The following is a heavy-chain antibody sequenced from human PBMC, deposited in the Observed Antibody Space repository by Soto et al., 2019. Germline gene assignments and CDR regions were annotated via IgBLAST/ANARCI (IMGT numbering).Heavy chain of an antibody. CDR2: IRSKAYGGTT. Sequence: GGSLRLSCSASGFSFGDYAMGWFRQAPGEGLEWDGFIRSKAYGGTTEYAASVEGRFTISRDDSSRFAYLQMNSLKTEDTAVYYCTTDPVVPAAILSDYWGQGTLVTVSS. J-gene: IGHJ4*02. V-gene: IGHV3-49*03. D-gene: IGHD2-2*02. CDR1: GFSFGDYA. CDR3: TTDPVVPAAILSDY.